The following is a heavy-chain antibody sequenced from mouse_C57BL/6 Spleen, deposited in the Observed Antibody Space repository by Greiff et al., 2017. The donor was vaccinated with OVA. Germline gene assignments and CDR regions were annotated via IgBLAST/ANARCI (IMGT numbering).Heavy chain of an antibody. CDR3: ARWTTTVVADY. CDR1: GYAFSSSW. V-gene: IGHV1-82*01. J-gene: IGHJ2*01. D-gene: IGHD1-1*01. Sequence: VQLQQSGPELVKPGASVKISCKASGYAFSSSWMNWVKQRPGKGLEWIGRIYPGDGDTNYNEKFKGKATLTADKSSSTAYMQLSSLTSEDSAVYFCARWTTTVVADYWGQGTTLTVSS. CDR2: IYPGDGDT.